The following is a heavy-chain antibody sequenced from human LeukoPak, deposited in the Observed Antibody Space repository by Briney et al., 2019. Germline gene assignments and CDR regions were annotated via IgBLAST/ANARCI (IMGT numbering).Heavy chain of an antibody. CDR1: DDSAYSSGFY. D-gene: IGHD2-21*01. V-gene: IGHV4-39*07. CDR3: ATDRDLRWFYF. J-gene: IGHJ4*02. CDR2: FNHGGNT. Sequence: SETMSLTCTVSDDSAYSSGFYWGWIRQPPGKGLEWIGSFNHGGNTYYNPSLKSRVTISGDTYKKQFSLKLSSVTAADTAVYYCATDRDLRWFYFWGQGTLVTVSS.